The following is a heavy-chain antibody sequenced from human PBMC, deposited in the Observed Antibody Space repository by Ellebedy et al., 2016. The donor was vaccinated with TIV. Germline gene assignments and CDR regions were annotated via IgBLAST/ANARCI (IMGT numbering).Heavy chain of an antibody. CDR2: ASHDGANQ. D-gene: IGHD6-13*01. CDR3: ARLPTGRIAGEVGWFDP. CDR1: GFTFSSFA. V-gene: IGHV3-30*03. J-gene: IGHJ5*02. Sequence: PGGSLRLSCAASGFTFSSFAMGWVRQAPGKGLEWVAVASHDGANQYYAASVKDRFTISRDNSKNTLYLQMNSLRDDDMAIYYCARLPTGRIAGEVGWFDPWGQGTLVTVSS.